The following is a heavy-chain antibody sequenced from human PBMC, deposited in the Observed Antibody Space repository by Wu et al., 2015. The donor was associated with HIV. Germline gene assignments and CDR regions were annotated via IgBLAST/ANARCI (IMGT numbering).Heavy chain of an antibody. Sequence: QVQLVQSGAEVKKPGSSVKVSCKASGGTFSTYAISWVRQAPGQGLEWMGGIIPIYGTANYAQKFQDRVTITADESTKQAYMELSNLRSEDTAVYFCTRSRFAGSSDTWYSFDKWGQGTLVTVSS. CDR1: GGTFSTYA. CDR3: TRSRFAGSSDTWYSFDK. CDR2: IIPIYGTA. J-gene: IGHJ4*02. V-gene: IGHV1-69*12. D-gene: IGHD1-14*01.